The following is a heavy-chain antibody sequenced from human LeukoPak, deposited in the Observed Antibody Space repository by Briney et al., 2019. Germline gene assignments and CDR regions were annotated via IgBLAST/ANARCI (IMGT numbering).Heavy chain of an antibody. D-gene: IGHD6-13*01. Sequence: PSETLSLTCTVSGGSISSYYWSWIRQPPGKGLEWIGEINHSGSTNYNPSLKSRVTISVDTSKNQFSLKLSSVTAADTAVYYCARGQAADHAFDIWGQGTMVTVSS. CDR1: GGSISSYY. CDR2: INHSGST. J-gene: IGHJ3*02. CDR3: ARGQAADHAFDI. V-gene: IGHV4-34*01.